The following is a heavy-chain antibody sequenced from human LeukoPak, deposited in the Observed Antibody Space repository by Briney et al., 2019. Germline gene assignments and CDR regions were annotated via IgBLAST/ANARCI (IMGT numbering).Heavy chain of an antibody. CDR1: GGSISNYY. Sequence: PSETLSLTCTVSGGSISNYYWSWIRQPARKGLEWIGRIYTDGSTNYNPSLKSRVAMSVDTSRNQFSLNLRSVTAADTALYYCARGGASSKWLDPWGRGTLVTVSS. CDR2: IYTDGST. V-gene: IGHV4-4*07. D-gene: IGHD2-15*01. CDR3: ARGGASSKWLDP. J-gene: IGHJ5*02.